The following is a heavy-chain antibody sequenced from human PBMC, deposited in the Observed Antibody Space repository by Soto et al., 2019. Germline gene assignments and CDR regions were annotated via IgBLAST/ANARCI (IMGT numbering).Heavy chain of an antibody. CDR1: GFTFSSYA. Sequence: GGSLRLSCAASGFTFSSYAMSWVRQAPGKGLEWVSAISGSGGSTYYADSVKGRFTISRDNSKNTLYLQMNSLRAEDTAVYYCAKDQSLLWFGEPSHVFDHWGQGTPVTVSS. CDR2: ISGSGGST. D-gene: IGHD3-10*01. CDR3: AKDQSLLWFGEPSHVFDH. V-gene: IGHV3-23*01. J-gene: IGHJ4*02.